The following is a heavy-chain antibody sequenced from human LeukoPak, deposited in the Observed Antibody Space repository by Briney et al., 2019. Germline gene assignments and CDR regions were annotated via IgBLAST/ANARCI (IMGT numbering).Heavy chain of an antibody. CDR1: GFSLSTSGVG. CDR2: IYWDDDK. D-gene: IGHD3-9*01. J-gene: IGHJ3*02. V-gene: IGHV2-5*02. CDR3: AHHHRYYDILTGRSSAFDI. Sequence: SGPTLVNPTQTLTLTCTFSGFSLSTSGVGVGWIRQPPGRALEWLALIYWDDDKRYSPSLKSRLTITKDTSKNQVVLTMTNMDPVDTATYYCAHHHRYYDILTGRSSAFDIWGQGTMVTVSS.